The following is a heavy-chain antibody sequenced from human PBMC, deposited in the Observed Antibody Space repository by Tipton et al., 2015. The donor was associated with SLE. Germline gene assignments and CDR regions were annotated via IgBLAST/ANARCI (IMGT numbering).Heavy chain of an antibody. CDR2: IYYSGST. D-gene: IGHD6-19*01. V-gene: IGHV4-38-2*01. J-gene: IGHJ1*01. Sequence: TLSLTCAVSGYSISSGYYWGWIRQPPGKGLEWIGSIYYSGSTYYNPSLKSRVTISVDTSKNQFSLKLSSVTAADTAVYYCARGVVGQWLVGGYFQHWGQGTLVTVSS. CDR1: GYSISSGYY. CDR3: ARGVVGQWLVGGYFQH.